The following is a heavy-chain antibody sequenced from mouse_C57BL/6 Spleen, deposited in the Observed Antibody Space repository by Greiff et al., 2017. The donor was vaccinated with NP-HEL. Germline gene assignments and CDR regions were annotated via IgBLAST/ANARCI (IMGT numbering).Heavy chain of an antibody. Sequence: EVQLQQSGPELVKPGASVKIPCKASGYTFTDYNMDWVKQSHGKSLEWIGDINPNNGGTIYNQKFKGKATLTVDKSSSTAYMELRSLTSEDTAVYYCGRWYYGSSYAWFAYWGQGTLVTVSA. CDR1: GYTFTDYN. D-gene: IGHD1-1*01. V-gene: IGHV1-18*01. CDR3: GRWYYGSSYAWFAY. J-gene: IGHJ3*01. CDR2: INPNNGGT.